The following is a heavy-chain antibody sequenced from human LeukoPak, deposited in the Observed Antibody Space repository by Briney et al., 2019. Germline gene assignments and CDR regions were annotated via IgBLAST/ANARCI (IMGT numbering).Heavy chain of an antibody. D-gene: IGHD3-22*01. CDR3: TILYYDSSGYYWVYDAFDI. Sequence: GGSLRLSCAASGFTFSNAWMSWVRQAPGKGLEWVGRIKSKTDGGTTDYAAPVKGRFTISRDDSKNTLYLQMNSLKTEDTAVYYCTILYYDSSGYYWVYDAFDIWGQGTMVTVSS. V-gene: IGHV3-15*01. CDR1: GFTFSNAW. J-gene: IGHJ3*02. CDR2: IKSKTDGGTT.